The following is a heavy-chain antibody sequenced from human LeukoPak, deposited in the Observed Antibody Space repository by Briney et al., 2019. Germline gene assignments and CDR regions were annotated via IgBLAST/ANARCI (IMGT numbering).Heavy chain of an antibody. CDR1: GFTFSTYA. J-gene: IGHJ4*02. D-gene: IGHD6-19*01. CDR3: ARVSNRRYSSGWYEGLADY. Sequence: GGSLRLSCAASGFTFSTYAVNWVRQAPGKGLEWVSTISGSGDSTYYADSVKGRFTISRDNSKDTLYLQMSSVRVDDTAVYYCARVSNRRYSSGWYEGLADYWGQGTLVTVSS. CDR2: ISGSGDST. V-gene: IGHV3-23*01.